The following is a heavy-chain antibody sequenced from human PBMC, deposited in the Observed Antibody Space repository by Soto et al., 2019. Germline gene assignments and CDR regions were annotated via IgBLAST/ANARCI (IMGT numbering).Heavy chain of an antibody. CDR2: IIPIFGTA. J-gene: IGHJ6*02. D-gene: IGHD3-9*01. CDR3: ARDDTIKYYYYYYGMDV. Sequence: SVKVSCKASGGTFSSYAISWVRQAPGQGLEWMGGIIPIFGTANYAQKFQGRVTITADESTSTAYMELSSLRSEDTAVYYCARDDTIKYYYYYYGMDVWGQGTTVTVSS. V-gene: IGHV1-69*13. CDR1: GGTFSSYA.